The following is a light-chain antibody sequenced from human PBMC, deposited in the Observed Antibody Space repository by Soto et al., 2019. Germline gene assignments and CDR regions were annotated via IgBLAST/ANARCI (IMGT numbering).Light chain of an antibody. V-gene: IGKV3-15*01. CDR2: GAS. Sequence: TVLTQSPGTLSVSPGERASLSCRASQSVSMNLAWYQQKPGQAPRLLIYGASTRATGIPARFSGSGSGTEFTLSINSLQSEDFAVYYCQEYDNWPPEGTFGQGTKVEV. CDR3: QEYDNWPPEGT. J-gene: IGKJ1*01. CDR1: QSVSMN.